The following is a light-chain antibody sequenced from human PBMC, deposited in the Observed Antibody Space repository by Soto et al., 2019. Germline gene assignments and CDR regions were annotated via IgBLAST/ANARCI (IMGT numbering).Light chain of an antibody. CDR2: GAS. Sequence: EIVMTQSPATLSVSPWERATLSCRASQTVSSNLAWYQQKPGQAPRLLIYGASTRATGIPARFSGSGSGTEFTLIISSLQSEDFAVYYCQQYNNRPLLFGGGTRWIS. J-gene: IGKJ4*01. V-gene: IGKV3-15*01. CDR1: QTVSSN. CDR3: QQYNNRPLL.